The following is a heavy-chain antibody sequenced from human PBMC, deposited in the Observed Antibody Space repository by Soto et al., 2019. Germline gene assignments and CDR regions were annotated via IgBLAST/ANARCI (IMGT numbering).Heavy chain of an antibody. CDR3: ARHVDTSRVNRWFDP. Sequence: GGSLRLSCEASGFTLSLYSMNWVRQAPGKSLEWVSYISSGSDSIYYTDSVKGRFTISRXXXXXXXXXXXXXXXGEDXAXXXXARHVDTSRVNRWFDPWGQGALVTVSS. D-gene: IGHD5-18*01. J-gene: IGHJ5*02. CDR2: ISSGSDSI. CDR1: GFTLSLYS. V-gene: IGHV3-48*01.